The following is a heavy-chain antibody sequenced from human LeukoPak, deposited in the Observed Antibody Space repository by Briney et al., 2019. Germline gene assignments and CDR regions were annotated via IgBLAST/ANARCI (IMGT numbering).Heavy chain of an antibody. J-gene: IGHJ4*02. CDR2: IYYSGST. Sequence: SETLSLTFTVSGGSISSYYRNWIRQPPGKGLEWIGYIYYSGSTNYNPSLKSRVTISVDTSKNQFSLKLSSVTAADTAVYYCARQGGSYYSWIPYHFDYWGQGTLVTVSS. V-gene: IGHV4-59*01. D-gene: IGHD1-26*01. CDR3: ARQGGSYYSWIPYHFDY. CDR1: GGSISSYY.